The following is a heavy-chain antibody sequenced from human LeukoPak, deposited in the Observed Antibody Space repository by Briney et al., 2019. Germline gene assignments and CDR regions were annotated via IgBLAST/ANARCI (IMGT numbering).Heavy chain of an antibody. CDR2: ICSSSSYI. D-gene: IGHD1-26*01. CDR3: ARDYAVGSGSSAFDY. Sequence: GGSLRLSCAASGFTFSSYSMNWVRQAPGKGLEWVSSICSSSSYIYYADSVKGRFTISRDNAKNSLYLQMNSLRAEDTAVYYCARDYAVGSGSSAFDYWGQGTLVTVSS. V-gene: IGHV3-21*01. CDR1: GFTFSSYS. J-gene: IGHJ4*02.